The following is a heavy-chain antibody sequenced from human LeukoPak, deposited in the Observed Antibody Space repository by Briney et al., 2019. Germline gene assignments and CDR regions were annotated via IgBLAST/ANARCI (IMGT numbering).Heavy chain of an antibody. Sequence: KPSETLSLTCAVYGGSFSGYYWSWIRQPPGKGLEWIGEINHSGSTNYNLSLKSRVTISVDTSKNQFSLKLSSVTAADTAMYYCARAGYYTSGTYLYDYHYYAMDVWGQGTTVTVSS. CDR3: ARAGYYTSGTYLYDYHYYAMDV. CDR1: GGSFSGYY. J-gene: IGHJ6*02. D-gene: IGHD3-10*01. CDR2: INHSGST. V-gene: IGHV4-34*01.